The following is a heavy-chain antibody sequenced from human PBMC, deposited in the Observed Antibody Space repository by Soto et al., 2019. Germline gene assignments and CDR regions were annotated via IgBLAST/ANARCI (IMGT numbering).Heavy chain of an antibody. CDR1: GFTFSSYA. J-gene: IGHJ4*02. D-gene: IGHD2-15*01. V-gene: IGHV3-23*01. Sequence: GGSLRLACAASGFTFSSYAMGWVLQGPGKGLEWVAVVSIGGSTHYADSVRGRFTISRDNSKNTLSLQMNSLTAEDMAVYFCAKRRGAGGHFDYWGQGALVTVSS. CDR3: AKRRGAGGHFDY. CDR2: VSIGGST.